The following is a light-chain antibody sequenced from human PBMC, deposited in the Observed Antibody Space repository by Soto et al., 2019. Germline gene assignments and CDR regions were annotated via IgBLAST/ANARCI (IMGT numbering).Light chain of an antibody. Sequence: DIQMTQSPSSLSASVGDRVTITCRASQSISYYLNWYQQKQGRAPRLLIYSTSTLQSGVPSKFSGSASGTDFTLTISSLQPEDFATYYCQQSYSTPWTFGHGTKVDIK. J-gene: IGKJ1*01. CDR3: QQSYSTPWT. CDR2: STS. V-gene: IGKV1-39*01. CDR1: QSISYY.